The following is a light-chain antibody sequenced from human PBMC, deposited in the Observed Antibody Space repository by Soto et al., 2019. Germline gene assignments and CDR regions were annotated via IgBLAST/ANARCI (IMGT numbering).Light chain of an antibody. Sequence: EIIMTQSPATLSVSPGEGATLSCRASQGIGDTLAWYQHTPGQTPRLLIYDTSTRATGVPARFSGSRSGTDFTLTISSLEPEDAAVYYCQQRSNWPPITFGQGTRLEIK. J-gene: IGKJ5*01. CDR3: QQRSNWPPIT. CDR1: QGIGDT. V-gene: IGKV3-11*01. CDR2: DTS.